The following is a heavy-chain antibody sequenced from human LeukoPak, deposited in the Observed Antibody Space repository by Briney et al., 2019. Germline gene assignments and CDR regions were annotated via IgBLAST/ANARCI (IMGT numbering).Heavy chain of an antibody. J-gene: IGHJ4*02. CDR2: ISSNGGST. CDR1: GFTFSSYA. V-gene: IGHV3-64D*06. Sequence: TGGSLRLSCSASGFTFSSYAMHWVRQAPGKGLEYVSAISSNGGSTYYADSVKGRFTISRDNSKNTLYLQMSSLRAEDTAVYCCVKDQSSGSPVYYFDYWGQGTLVTVSS. D-gene: IGHD1-26*01. CDR3: VKDQSSGSPVYYFDY.